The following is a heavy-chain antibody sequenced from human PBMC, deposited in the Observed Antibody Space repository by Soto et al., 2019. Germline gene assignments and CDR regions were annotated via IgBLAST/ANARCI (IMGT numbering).Heavy chain of an antibody. CDR1: GGSFSGYY. V-gene: IGHV4-34*01. CDR3: ARAHPGITIFGVAITRYYGMDV. Sequence: SETLSLTCAVYGGSFSGYYWSWIRQPPGKGLEWIGEINHSGSTNYNPSLKSRVTISVDTSKNQFSLKLSSVTAADTAVYYCARAHPGITIFGVAITRYYGMDVWGQGTTVTVSS. J-gene: IGHJ6*02. D-gene: IGHD3-3*01. CDR2: INHSGST.